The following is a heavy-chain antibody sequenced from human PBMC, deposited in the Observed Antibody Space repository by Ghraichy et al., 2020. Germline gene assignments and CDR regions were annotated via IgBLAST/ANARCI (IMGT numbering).Heavy chain of an antibody. Sequence: SETLSLTCTVSGGSISSSSYYWGWIRQPPGKGLEWIGSIYYSGSTYYNPSLKSRVTISVDTSKNQFSLKLSSVTATDTAVYYCARQAAAAFPYYFDYWGQGTLVTVSS. D-gene: IGHD6-13*01. CDR2: IYYSGST. CDR3: ARQAAAAFPYYFDY. CDR1: GGSISSSSYY. J-gene: IGHJ4*02. V-gene: IGHV4-39*01.